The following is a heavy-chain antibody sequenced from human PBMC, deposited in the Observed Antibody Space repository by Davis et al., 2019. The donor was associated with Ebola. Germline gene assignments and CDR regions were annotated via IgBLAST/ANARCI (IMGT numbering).Heavy chain of an antibody. D-gene: IGHD1/OR15-1a*01. CDR1: GFTVSSNY. V-gene: IGHV3-72*01. J-gene: IGHJ4*02. Sequence: GESLKISCAASGFTVSSNYMIWVRLTPGTGLEWVGLSRNQENHYNTEYAASVRGRFTISRDDSKKSMYLQMNSLRTEDTAVYYCVTENWYRFESWGQGTLVTVSS. CDR3: VTENWYRFES. CDR2: SRNQENHYNT.